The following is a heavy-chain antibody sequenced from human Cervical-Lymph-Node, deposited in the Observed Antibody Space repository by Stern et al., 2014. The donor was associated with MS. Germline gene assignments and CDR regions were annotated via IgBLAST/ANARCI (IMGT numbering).Heavy chain of an antibody. CDR3: ASPLTATSVPFGYYGMDV. CDR1: GGTFSNYA. Sequence: VQLVESGAAVKKPGSSVKVSCKASGGTFSNYATSWVRQAPGQGLEWMGGIVPLFGKPNYAQKFQGRVTITADESTSTAYMDLSSLRSEDTGVYYCASPLTATSVPFGYYGMDVWGQGTTVTVS. CDR2: IVPLFGKP. V-gene: IGHV1-69*12. J-gene: IGHJ6*02. D-gene: IGHD4-17*01.